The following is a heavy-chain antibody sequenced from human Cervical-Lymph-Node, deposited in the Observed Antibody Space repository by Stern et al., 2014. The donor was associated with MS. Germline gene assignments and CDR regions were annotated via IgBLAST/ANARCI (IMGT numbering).Heavy chain of an antibody. V-gene: IGHV3-13*01. J-gene: IGHJ6*02. CDR1: GFTFQVFG. CDR2: LHSGRHD. D-gene: IGHD5-18*01. CDR3: VRGTGYSSAYHYGMSV. Sequence: EVQLVESGGGLVQPGGSLRLSCVASGFTFQVFGMHWVRQAPGKGLASVSGLHSGRHDEYSGSVRGRFTISRDIFRDSLFLQMTSLRAGDTAVYYCVRGTGYSSAYHYGMSVWGRGTTVTVSS.